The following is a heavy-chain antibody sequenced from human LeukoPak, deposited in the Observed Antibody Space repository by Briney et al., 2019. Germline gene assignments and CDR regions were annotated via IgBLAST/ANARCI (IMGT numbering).Heavy chain of an antibody. CDR3: ARDRFGSGFEFDY. Sequence: GGSLRLSCAASGFTFSSYGMHWVRQAPGKGLEWVAFIRYDGSNKCYADSVKGRFTISRDNSKNTLYLQMNSLRAEDTAVYYCARDRFGSGFEFDYWGQGTLVTVSS. D-gene: IGHD3-10*01. J-gene: IGHJ4*02. V-gene: IGHV3-30*02. CDR2: IRYDGSNK. CDR1: GFTFSSYG.